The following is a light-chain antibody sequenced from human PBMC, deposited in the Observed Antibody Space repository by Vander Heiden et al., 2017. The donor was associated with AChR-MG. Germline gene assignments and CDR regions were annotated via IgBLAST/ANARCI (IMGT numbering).Light chain of an antibody. J-gene: IGKJ3*01. V-gene: IGKV3-11*01. CDR3: QQRTNWPPKLT. CDR1: QSVGSY. CDR2: DAS. Sequence: IVLTHSPATLSLSPGETATRPCRASQSVGSYLAWYQQKPGQAPRLLIFDASKRATGIPARFSGSGSGTDFTLTISSLEPEDFAVYYCQQRTNWPPKLTFGPGTRVEIK.